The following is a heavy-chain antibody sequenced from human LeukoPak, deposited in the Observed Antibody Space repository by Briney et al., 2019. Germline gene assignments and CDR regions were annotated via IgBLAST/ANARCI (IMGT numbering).Heavy chain of an antibody. J-gene: IGHJ4*02. CDR2: INPDGSVT. CDR1: GFTFSSYW. CDR3: TRASLED. V-gene: IGHV3-74*01. Sequence: GGSLRLACAASGFTFSSYWLHWVRQAPGKGLVWVSGINPDGSVTNYADSVRGRFTISRDNAKNTLFLQLSSLRAEDTAVYYCTRASLEDWGQGTLVTVSS.